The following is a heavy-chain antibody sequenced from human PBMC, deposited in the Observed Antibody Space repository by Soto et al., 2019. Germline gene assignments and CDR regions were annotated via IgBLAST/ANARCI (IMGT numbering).Heavy chain of an antibody. V-gene: IGHV4-30-2*01. J-gene: IGHJ4*02. Sequence: QLQLQESGSGLVKPSQTLSLTCAVSGGSMRSGDYSWSWIRQPPGKGLEWIGYIYYSGNTYYNPSHKSPVTISVDRSKNQFSLKLSSVTAAETAVYYCAREAGSHYGSGSLFDYWGQGILVTVSS. CDR3: AREAGSHYGSGSLFDY. CDR2: IYYSGNT. D-gene: IGHD3-10*01. CDR1: GGSMRSGDYS.